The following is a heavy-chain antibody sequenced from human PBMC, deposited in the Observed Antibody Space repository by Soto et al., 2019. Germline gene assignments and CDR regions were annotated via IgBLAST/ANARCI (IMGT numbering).Heavy chain of an antibody. Sequence: LRLSCAASGFTFSTYGMHWVRQAPGKGLEWVALISDDGSKKYYIDSVKGRFIISRDNSKNTLYLQMNRLRSEDTAVYYCAKDNMVAVAVDQYNNMDVWGQGTTVTVSS. CDR2: ISDDGSKK. CDR1: GFTFSTYG. J-gene: IGHJ6*02. D-gene: IGHD6-19*01. CDR3: AKDNMVAVAVDQYNNMDV. V-gene: IGHV3-30*18.